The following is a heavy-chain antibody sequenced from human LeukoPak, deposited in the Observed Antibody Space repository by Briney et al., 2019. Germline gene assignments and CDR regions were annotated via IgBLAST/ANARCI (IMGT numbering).Heavy chain of an antibody. D-gene: IGHD3-10*01. CDR2: IYSGGST. Sequence: GGSLRLSCAASGFTFSDYTLNWVRQAPGKGLEWVSVIYSGGSTYYADSVKGRFTIFRDNSKNTLYLQMNSLRAEDTAVYYCARISGRLAPYFDYWGQGTLVTVSS. CDR3: ARISGRLAPYFDY. J-gene: IGHJ4*02. V-gene: IGHV3-66*01. CDR1: GFTFSDYT.